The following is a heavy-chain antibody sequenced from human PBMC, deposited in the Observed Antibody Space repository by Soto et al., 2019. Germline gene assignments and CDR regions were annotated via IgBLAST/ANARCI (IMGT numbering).Heavy chain of an antibody. Sequence: SETLSLTCAVYGGSFSGYYWSWIRQRPGKGLEWIGEINHSGSTNYNPSLKSRVTISVDTSKNQFSLKLSSVTAADTAVYYCARMGRIQLQNYYYYYGMDVWGQRTTVTVSS. V-gene: IGHV4-34*01. CDR3: ARMGRIQLQNYYYYYGMDV. D-gene: IGHD5-18*01. J-gene: IGHJ6*02. CDR2: INHSGST. CDR1: GGSFSGYY.